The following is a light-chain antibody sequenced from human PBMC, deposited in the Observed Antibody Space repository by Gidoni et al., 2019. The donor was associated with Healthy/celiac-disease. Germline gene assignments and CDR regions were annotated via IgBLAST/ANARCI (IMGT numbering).Light chain of an antibody. Sequence: DIQLTQSPSSLSASVGDRVTITCRASQGISTFLAWYQQKPGKVPKLLIYAASTLQSGVPSRFSGSGSGTDFTLTISILQPEDVATYYCQKCNSAPWTFGQGTRVEIK. V-gene: IGKV1-27*01. CDR2: AAS. CDR3: QKCNSAPWT. CDR1: QGISTF. J-gene: IGKJ1*01.